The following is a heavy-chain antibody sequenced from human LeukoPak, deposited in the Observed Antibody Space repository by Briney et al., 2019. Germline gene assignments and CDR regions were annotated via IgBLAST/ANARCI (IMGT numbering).Heavy chain of an antibody. CDR2: IYPGDSGH. D-gene: IGHD1-1*01. J-gene: IGHJ4*02. Sequence: GESLKISCKGSGYSFSNYWIGWVRQMPGKGLEWMGTIYPGDSGHIYSPSFQGQVTISADKSISTAYLQWCSLKASDTAMYYCARRRTTLPNDRRDADFDYWGQGTLVTVSS. CDR3: ARRRTTLPNDRRDADFDY. V-gene: IGHV5-51*01. CDR1: GYSFSNYW.